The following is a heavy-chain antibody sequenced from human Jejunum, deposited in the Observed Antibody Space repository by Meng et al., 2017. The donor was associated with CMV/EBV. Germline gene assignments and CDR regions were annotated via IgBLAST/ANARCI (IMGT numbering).Heavy chain of an antibody. CDR2: VYYSGGT. CDR3: ARAYSSSCRVDY. CDR1: DGSISSYY. Sequence: TVSDGSISSYYWNWIRQPPGKGLEWIGYVYYSGGTNYTPSLKSRVTISVDTSKNQFSLKLSSVTAADTAVYYCARAYSSSCRVDYWGQGTRVTVSS. D-gene: IGHD6-6*01. V-gene: IGHV4-59*01. J-gene: IGHJ4*02.